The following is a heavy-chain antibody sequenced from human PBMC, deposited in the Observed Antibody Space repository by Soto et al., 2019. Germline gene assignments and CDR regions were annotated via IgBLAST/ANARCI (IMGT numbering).Heavy chain of an antibody. Sequence: GGSLRLSCAASGFTFSSYAMSWVRQAPGKGLEWVSAISGSGGSTYYADSVKGRFTISRDNSKNTLYLQMNSLRAEDTAVYYCAKDASHIVLMVYAIGSAKSFDYWGQGTLVTVSS. CDR1: GFTFSSYA. CDR2: ISGSGGST. CDR3: AKDASHIVLMVYAIGSAKSFDY. D-gene: IGHD2-8*01. J-gene: IGHJ4*02. V-gene: IGHV3-23*01.